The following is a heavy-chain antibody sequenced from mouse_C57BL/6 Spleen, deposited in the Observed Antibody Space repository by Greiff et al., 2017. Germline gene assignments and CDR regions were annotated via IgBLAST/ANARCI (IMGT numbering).Heavy chain of an antibody. J-gene: IGHJ3*01. Sequence: EVQLQQSGPELVKPGASVKIPCKASGYTFTDYNMDWVKQSPGKSLEWIGDINPNNGGTIYNEKFKGKATLTVDKSSSTAYMELRSLTSEDTAVHYCARGDWVLRFSFAYWGQGTLVTVSA. D-gene: IGHD1-1*01. CDR3: ARGDWVLRFSFAY. V-gene: IGHV1-18*01. CDR1: GYTFTDYN. CDR2: INPNNGGT.